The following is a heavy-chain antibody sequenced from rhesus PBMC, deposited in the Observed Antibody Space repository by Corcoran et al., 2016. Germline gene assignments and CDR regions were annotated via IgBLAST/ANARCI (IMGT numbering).Heavy chain of an antibody. CDR3: TRGWGGTREVDY. J-gene: IGHJ4*01. V-gene: IGHV3-136*01. D-gene: IGHD1-1*01. CDR1: GFTFSSYD. CDR2: ISYTGKTI. Sequence: EVQLVESGGGLVQPGGSLRLSCAASGFTFSSYDMSWVRQAPGKGLEWVSNISYTGKTISYTDSMKSRFTISRDNAKSSLSLQMSSLRAEDTAVYYCTRGWGGTREVDYWGQGVLVTVSS.